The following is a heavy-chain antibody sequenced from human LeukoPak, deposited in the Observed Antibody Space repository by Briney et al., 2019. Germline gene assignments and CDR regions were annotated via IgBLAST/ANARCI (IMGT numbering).Heavy chain of an antibody. J-gene: IGHJ4*01. CDR3: VHKPVGTGSYNV. D-gene: IGHD3-10*01. CDR2: TFWNDDR. Sequence: TLSLTCTVSDYSISSGYYWGWIRQPPGKALEWLAITFWNDDRSYSPSLKSRLTITKDTSKNQVVLIMTNMDPVDTATYFCVHKPVGTGSYNVWGQGTLVTVSS. CDR1: DYSISSGYYW. V-gene: IGHV2-5*01.